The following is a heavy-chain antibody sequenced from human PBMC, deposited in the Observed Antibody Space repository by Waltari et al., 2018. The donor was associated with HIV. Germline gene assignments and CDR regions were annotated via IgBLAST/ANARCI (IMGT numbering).Heavy chain of an antibody. J-gene: IGHJ6*03. V-gene: IGHV4-4*02. CDR2: SSQSGDT. D-gene: IGHD6-6*01. CDR3: ARVAARTSYYFYYMDV. CDR1: GVSISSTNW. Sequence: QVQVQESGPGLVKPSGTLSLTCAVSGVSISSTNWWSWVRQPPGKGLKWIGESSQSGDTNYNPSLKSRVAISVDKSKTQFSLMLSSVTAADTAVYYCARVAARTSYYFYYMDVWGRGTTVTVSS.